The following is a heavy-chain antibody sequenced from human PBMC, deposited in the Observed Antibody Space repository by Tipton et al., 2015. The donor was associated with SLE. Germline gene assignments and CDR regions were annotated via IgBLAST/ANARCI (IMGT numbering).Heavy chain of an antibody. D-gene: IGHD6-19*01. CDR2: IYTSGST. Sequence: TLSLTCTVSGGSISSGSYYWSWIRQPAGKGLEWIGRIYTSGSTNYNPSLKSRVTISVDTSKNQFSLKLSSVTAADTAVYYCARGRIAVAGNHFDYWGQGFLVTVSS. CDR3: ARGRIAVAGNHFDY. J-gene: IGHJ4*02. V-gene: IGHV4-61*02. CDR1: GGSISSGSYY.